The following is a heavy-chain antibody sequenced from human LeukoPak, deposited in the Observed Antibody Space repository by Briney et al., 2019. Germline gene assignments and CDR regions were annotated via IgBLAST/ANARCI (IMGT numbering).Heavy chain of an antibody. CDR3: ARQFYYDSGGSHY. V-gene: IGHV4-39*01. CDR2: IFYSGST. CDR1: GGSISSSSYY. J-gene: IGHJ4*02. Sequence: SETLSLTCTVSGGSISSSSYYWGWIRQPPGKGLEWIGSIFYSGSTYYNPSLESRVTISVDTSKNQLSLKLSSVTAADTAVYYCARQFYYDSGGSHYWGQGTLVTVSS. D-gene: IGHD3-22*01.